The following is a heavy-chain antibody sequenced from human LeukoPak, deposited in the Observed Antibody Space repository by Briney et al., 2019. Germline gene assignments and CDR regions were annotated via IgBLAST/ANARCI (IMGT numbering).Heavy chain of an antibody. CDR2: INQDGTQK. CDR1: GFSFSNSW. V-gene: IGHV3-7*01. CDR3: ARNPGVTAGRGYYYYMDV. Sequence: GGSLRLSCAASGFSFSNSWMSWVRQAPGKGLEWVANINQDGTQKYFVDSIKGRITISRDNAKNSLYLQMNSLRAEDTAVYYCARNPGVTAGRGYYYYMDVWGKGTTVTVSS. D-gene: IGHD1-20*01. J-gene: IGHJ6*03.